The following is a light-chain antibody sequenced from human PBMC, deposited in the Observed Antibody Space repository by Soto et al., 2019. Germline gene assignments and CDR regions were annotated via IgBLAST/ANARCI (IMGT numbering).Light chain of an antibody. J-gene: IGKJ2*01. V-gene: IGKV1-39*01. CDR3: QQSLSVPHT. Sequence: DIPMTQSPSSLSAPVGGRVTITCRASQSISTYLNWYQQKAGKAPRLLLSSASSLQNGVPSRFSGSGAGTDFSLTIASLQAEDFATYYCQQSLSVPHTFGQGTKLEIE. CDR1: QSISTY. CDR2: SAS.